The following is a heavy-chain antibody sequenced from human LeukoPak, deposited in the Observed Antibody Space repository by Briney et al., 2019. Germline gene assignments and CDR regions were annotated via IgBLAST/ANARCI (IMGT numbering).Heavy chain of an antibody. CDR2: INSDGSST. Sequence: GGSLRLSCAASGFTFSSYWMHWVRHAPGKGLVWVSRINSDGSSTSYADSVKGRFTISRDNAKNTLYLQMNSLRAEDTAVYYCARAGYGDLDDAFDIWGRGTMVTVSS. D-gene: IGHD4-17*01. CDR1: GFTFSSYW. J-gene: IGHJ3*02. CDR3: ARAGYGDLDDAFDI. V-gene: IGHV3-74*01.